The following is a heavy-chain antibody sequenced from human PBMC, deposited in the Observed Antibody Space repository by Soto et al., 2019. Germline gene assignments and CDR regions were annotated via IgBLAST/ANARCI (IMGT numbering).Heavy chain of an antibody. Sequence: QLQLQESGPGLVKPSETLSLTCTVSGGSISSSSYYWGWIRQPPGKGLEWIGSIYYSGSTYYNPSLKSRVTISVDTSKNQFSLKLSSVTAADTAVYYCARLYDYVFGAFDIWGQGTMVTVSS. D-gene: IGHD3-16*01. J-gene: IGHJ3*02. CDR2: IYYSGST. V-gene: IGHV4-39*01. CDR1: GGSISSSSYY. CDR3: ARLYDYVFGAFDI.